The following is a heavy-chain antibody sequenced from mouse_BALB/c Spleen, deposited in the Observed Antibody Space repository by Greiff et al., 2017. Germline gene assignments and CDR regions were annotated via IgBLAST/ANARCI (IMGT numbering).Heavy chain of an antibody. CDR2: IYPYNGGT. J-gene: IGHJ4*01. D-gene: IGHD4-1*01. V-gene: IGHV1S29*02. Sequence: EVQLQQSGPELVKPGASVKISCKASGYTFTDYNMHWVKQSHGKSLEWIGYIYPYNGGTGYNQKFKSKATLTVDNSSSTAYMELRSLTSEDSAVYYCARNWDAMDYWGQGTSVTVSS. CDR1: GYTFTDYN. CDR3: ARNWDAMDY.